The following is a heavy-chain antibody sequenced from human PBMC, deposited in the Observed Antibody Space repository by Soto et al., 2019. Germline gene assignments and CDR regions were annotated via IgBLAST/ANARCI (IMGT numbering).Heavy chain of an antibody. CDR1: GGPFKSFT. CDR2: IIPIFGTA. Sequence: QVQLVQSGAEVTKPGSSVRVSCRASGGPFKSFTFTWVRQAPGQGLEWMGGIIPIFGTANYAQRFQGRLTITADESTSTVYMELNSLTSDDAAIYYCATKGVSGWFFDSWGQGTVVTVSS. D-gene: IGHD6-19*01. V-gene: IGHV1-69*01. J-gene: IGHJ4*02. CDR3: ATKGVSGWFFDS.